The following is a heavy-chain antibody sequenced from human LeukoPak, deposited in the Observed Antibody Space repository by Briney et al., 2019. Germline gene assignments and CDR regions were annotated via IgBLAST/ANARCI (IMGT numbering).Heavy chain of an antibody. CDR1: GYTFTGYY. V-gene: IGHV1-2*02. D-gene: IGHD3-22*01. CDR2: INPNSGGT. Sequence: ASVKVSCKASGYTFTGYYMHWVRQAPGQGLEWMGWINPNSGGTNYAQKLQGRVTMTTDTSTSTAYMELRSLRSDDTAVYYCARVPYYYDSSGYYYEGRFDYWGQGTLVTVSS. CDR3: ARVPYYYDSSGYYYEGRFDY. J-gene: IGHJ4*02.